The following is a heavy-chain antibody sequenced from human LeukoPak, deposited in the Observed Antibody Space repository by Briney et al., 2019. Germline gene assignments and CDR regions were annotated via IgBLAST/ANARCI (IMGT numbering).Heavy chain of an antibody. J-gene: IGHJ5*02. Sequence: GGTLRLSCAASGFTFSSYGISWVRQAPGQGLEWMGWISAYNGNTNYAQKLQGRVTMTTDTSTSTAYMELRSLRSDDTAVYYCARVERITMVRGVTRWFDPWGQGTLVTVSS. CDR2: ISAYNGNT. V-gene: IGHV1-18*01. D-gene: IGHD3-10*01. CDR3: ARVERITMVRGVTRWFDP. CDR1: GFTFSSYG.